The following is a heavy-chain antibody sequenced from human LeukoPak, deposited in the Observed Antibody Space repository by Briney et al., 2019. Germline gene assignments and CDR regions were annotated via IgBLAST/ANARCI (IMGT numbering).Heavy chain of an antibody. J-gene: IGHJ6*02. CDR3: ARLRPDVYYYYGMDV. CDR2: MNPNSGNT. CDR1: GYTFTSYD. Sequence: GASVKVSCKASGYTFTSYDINWVRQATGQGLEWMGWMNPNSGNTGYAQKFQGRVTMSRNTSISTAYMELSSLRSEDTAVYYCARLRPDVYYYYGMDVWGQGTTVTVSS. V-gene: IGHV1-8*01.